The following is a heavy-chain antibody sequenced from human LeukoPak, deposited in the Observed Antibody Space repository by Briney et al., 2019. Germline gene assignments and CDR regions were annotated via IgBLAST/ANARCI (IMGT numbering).Heavy chain of an antibody. V-gene: IGHV4-30-4*01. CDR2: IYYSGST. J-gene: IGHJ2*01. D-gene: IGHD3-9*01. CDR3: ARAGNGILTGYFQNWYFDL. Sequence: SQTLSLTCTVSRGSISSGDYYWSWIRQPPGKGLEWIGYIYYSGSTYYNPSLKSRVTISVDTSKNQFSLRLSSVTAADTAVYYCARAGNGILTGYFQNWYFDLWGRGTLVTVSS. CDR1: RGSISSGDYY.